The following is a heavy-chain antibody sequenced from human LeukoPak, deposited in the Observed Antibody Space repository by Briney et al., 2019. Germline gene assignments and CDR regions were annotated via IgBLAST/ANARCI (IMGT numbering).Heavy chain of an antibody. CDR1: GYTFTSYY. V-gene: IGHV1-2*02. CDR3: ARRQYYGWASYHYYMDV. CDR2: INPNSAGT. J-gene: IGHJ6*03. Sequence: GASVKVSCKASGYTFTSYYMHWVRQAPGQGLEWMGWINPNSAGTKYAQNFQGRVTMTRDTSISTAYMELSRLRSDDTAVYYCARRQYYGWASYHYYMDVWGKGTTVTVSS. D-gene: IGHD3-10*01.